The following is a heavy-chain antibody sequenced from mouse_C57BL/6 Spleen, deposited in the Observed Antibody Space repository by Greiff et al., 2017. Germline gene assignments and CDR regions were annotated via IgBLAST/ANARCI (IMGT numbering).Heavy chain of an antibody. J-gene: IGHJ1*03. CDR2: IHPNSGST. D-gene: IGHD1-1*01. CDR1: GYTFTSYW. V-gene: IGHV1-64*01. CDR3: ARRVFTTVVATDWYFDV. Sequence: QVQLQQSGAELVKPGASVKLSCKASGYTFTSYWMHWVKQRPGQGLEWIGMIHPNSGSTNYNEKFKSKATLTVDKSSSTAYMQLSSLTSEDSAVYYCARRVFTTVVATDWYFDVWGTGTTVTVSS.